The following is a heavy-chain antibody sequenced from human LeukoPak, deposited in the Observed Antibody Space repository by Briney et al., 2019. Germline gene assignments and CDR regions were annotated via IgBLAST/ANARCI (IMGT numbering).Heavy chain of an antibody. CDR3: ARTTYGDY. CDR1: GFTFNHYW. Sequence: GGSLRLSCAASGFTFNHYWMTWVRQAPRKGLEWVAVMKEDGSKEYYVDSVKGRFTTSRDNAKSSLYLQMNSLRAEDTAVYYCARTTYGDYWGQGTLVTVSS. J-gene: IGHJ4*02. CDR2: MKEDGSKE. V-gene: IGHV3-7*02. D-gene: IGHD1-1*01.